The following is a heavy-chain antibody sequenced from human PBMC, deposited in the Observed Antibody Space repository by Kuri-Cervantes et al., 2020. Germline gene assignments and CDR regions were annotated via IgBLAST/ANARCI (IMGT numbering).Heavy chain of an antibody. D-gene: IGHD3-9*01. J-gene: IGHJ3*02. CDR2: ISGSGGST. CDR1: GFTFSSYA. V-gene: IGHV3-23*01. CDR3: ARANLPYFDWLFSDAFDI. Sequence: GESLKIPCAASGFTFSSYAMSWVRQAPGKGLEWVSAISGSGGSTYYADSVKGRFTISRDNSKNTLYLQMNSLRAEDTAVYYCARANLPYFDWLFSDAFDIWGQGTMVTVSS.